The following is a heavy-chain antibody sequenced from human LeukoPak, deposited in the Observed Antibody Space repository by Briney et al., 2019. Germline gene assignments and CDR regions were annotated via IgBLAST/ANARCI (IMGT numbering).Heavy chain of an antibody. CDR1: GGTFSSYA. Sequence: SVKVSCKASGGTFSSYAISWVRQAPGQGLEWMGGIIPIFGTANYAQKFQGRVTITADESTSTAYMELSSLRSEDTAVYYCARDMTRDFWSGYRPGGIWGQGTLVTVSS. CDR3: ARDMTRDFWSGYRPGGI. CDR2: IIPIFGTA. D-gene: IGHD3-3*01. V-gene: IGHV1-69*13. J-gene: IGHJ4*02.